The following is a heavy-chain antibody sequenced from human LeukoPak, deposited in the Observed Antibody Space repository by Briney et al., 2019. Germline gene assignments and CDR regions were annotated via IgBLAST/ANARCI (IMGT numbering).Heavy chain of an antibody. Sequence: SETLSLTCAVYGGSFSGYYWSWIRQPPGKGLEWIGNIYHSGSTYYNPSLQSRVTISVDTSKNQFSLKVSSVTAADTAVYYCAREDRNYYYMDVWGKGTTVTVSS. CDR3: AREDRNYYYMDV. CDR1: GGSFSGYY. D-gene: IGHD2-15*01. J-gene: IGHJ6*03. V-gene: IGHV4-34*01. CDR2: IYHSGST.